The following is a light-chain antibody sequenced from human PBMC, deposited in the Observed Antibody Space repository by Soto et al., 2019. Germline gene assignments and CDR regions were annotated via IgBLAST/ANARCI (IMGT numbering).Light chain of an antibody. CDR1: QSVSSY. CDR2: DAS. V-gene: IGKV3-11*01. Sequence: EIVLTQSPAALCLSPVERATLSCRASQSVSSYLAWYQQKPGQAPRLLIYDASNRATGIPARFSGSGSGTEFTLTIRSLQSEDFAVYYCQKYNNWPITFGQGTRREI. J-gene: IGKJ5*01. CDR3: QKYNNWPIT.